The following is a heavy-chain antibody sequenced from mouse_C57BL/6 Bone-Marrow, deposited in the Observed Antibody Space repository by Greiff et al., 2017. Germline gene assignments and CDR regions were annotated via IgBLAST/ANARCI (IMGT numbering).Heavy chain of an antibody. J-gene: IGHJ4*01. V-gene: IGHV1-50*01. CDR1: GYTFTSYW. D-gene: IGHD2-5*01. CDR3: ARDSNYVDYYAIDY. CDR2: IDPSDSYT. Sequence: QVQLQQPGAELVKPGASVKLSCKASGYTFTSYWMRWVKQRPGQGLEWIGEIDPSDSYTNYNQKFKGKATLTVDTASSTAYMQLSSLTSEDSAVYYCARDSNYVDYYAIDYWGQGTSVTVSS.